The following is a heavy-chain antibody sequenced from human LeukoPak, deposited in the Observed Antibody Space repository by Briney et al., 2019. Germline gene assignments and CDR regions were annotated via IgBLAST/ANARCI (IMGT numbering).Heavy chain of an antibody. Sequence: GGSLRLSCAASGFTFDDHGMSWVRQAPGKGLEWVSGINWNGGSTGYADSVKGRFTISRDNAKNSLYLQMNSLRAEDTALYYCARTLLRRYDFWSGTRAIDYWGQGTLVTVSS. CDR3: ARTLLRRYDFWSGTRAIDY. CDR1: GFTFDDHG. CDR2: INWNGGST. J-gene: IGHJ4*02. V-gene: IGHV3-20*04. D-gene: IGHD3-3*01.